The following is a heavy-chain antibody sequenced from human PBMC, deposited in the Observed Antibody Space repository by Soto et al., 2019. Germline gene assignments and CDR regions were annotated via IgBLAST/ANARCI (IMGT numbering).Heavy chain of an antibody. Sequence: PGGSLRLSCAASGFTFSNYAMSWVRQAPGKGLEWVSSIGGTGTATYYADSVKGRFTISRDNSKNTLYLQMNSLRDEDTAVYYCARDRLLFDPWGQGTLVTVSS. J-gene: IGHJ5*02. V-gene: IGHV3-23*01. CDR2: IGGTGTAT. CDR1: GFTFSNYA. CDR3: ARDRLLFDP.